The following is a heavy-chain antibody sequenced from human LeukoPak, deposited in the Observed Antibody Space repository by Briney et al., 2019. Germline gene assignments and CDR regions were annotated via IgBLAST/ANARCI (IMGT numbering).Heavy chain of an antibody. V-gene: IGHV4-59*01. D-gene: IGHD6-13*01. J-gene: IGHJ6*03. Sequence: SETLSLTCTVSGDSISPYYWSWIRQPPGKGLEWIGYFYYTGSTDYNPSLKSRVTISVDTSKNQFSLKLSSVTAADTAVYYCARSAAGREYVTYYYYMDVWGKGTTVTVSS. CDR1: GDSISPYY. CDR3: ARSAAGREYVTYYYYMDV. CDR2: FYYTGST.